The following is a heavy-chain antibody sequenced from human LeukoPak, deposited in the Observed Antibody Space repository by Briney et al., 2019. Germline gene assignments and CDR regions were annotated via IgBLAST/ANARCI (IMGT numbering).Heavy chain of an antibody. CDR1: GFSLSTSGMR. D-gene: IGHD4-17*01. V-gene: IGHV2-70*04. CDR2: IDWDDDK. Sequence: SGPTLVNPTQTLTLTRTFSGFSLSTSGMRVSWIRQPPGKALEWLARIDWDDDKFYSTSLKTRLTISKDTSKNQVVLTMTNMDPVDTATYYCARSGGGDYYFDYWGQGTLVTVSS. J-gene: IGHJ4*02. CDR3: ARSGGGDYYFDY.